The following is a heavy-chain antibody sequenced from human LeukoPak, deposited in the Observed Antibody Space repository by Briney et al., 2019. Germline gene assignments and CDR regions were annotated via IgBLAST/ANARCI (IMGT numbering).Heavy chain of an antibody. J-gene: IGHJ1*01. CDR3: AKDRIVAATMGAFQH. Sequence: PGGSLRLSCAASGFTVSNNYMTWVRQAPGKGLEWVSLIYSAGSTYYADSVKGRFTISRDNSKNTVYLQMNSLRAEDTAVYYCAKDRIVAATMGAFQHWGQGTLVTVSS. CDR2: IYSAGST. CDR1: GFTVSNNY. V-gene: IGHV3-66*01. D-gene: IGHD1-26*01.